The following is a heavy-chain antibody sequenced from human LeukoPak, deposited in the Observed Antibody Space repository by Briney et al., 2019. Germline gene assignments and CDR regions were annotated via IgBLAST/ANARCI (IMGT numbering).Heavy chain of an antibody. CDR2: INSDGSST. J-gene: IGHJ4*02. CDR1: GFTFSSYW. CDR3: ARPYSSGWWYFDY. D-gene: IGHD6-19*01. Sequence: GGTLRLSCPASGFTFSSYWMHWVRQAPGKGLVWVTRINSDGSSTSYADSVKGRFTISRDNAKNTLYLQMNSLRAEDTAVYYCARPYSSGWWYFDYWGQGTLVTVSS. V-gene: IGHV3-74*01.